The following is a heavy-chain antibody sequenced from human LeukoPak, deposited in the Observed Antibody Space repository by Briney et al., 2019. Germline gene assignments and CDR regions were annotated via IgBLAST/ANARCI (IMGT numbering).Heavy chain of an antibody. CDR3: ARVPYCSNGICYTHYYCDY. D-gene: IGHD2-8*01. J-gene: IGHJ4*02. CDR2: INPSGGST. V-gene: IGHV1-46*01. CDR1: GYTFTNYY. Sequence: ASVKVSCKASGYTFTNYYMHWVRQAPGQGLEWMGMINPSGGSTTHAQKFQGRVTMTRDTSTSTVYMELSSLRSEDTAVYYCARVPYCSNGICYTHYYCDYWGQGTLVTVSS.